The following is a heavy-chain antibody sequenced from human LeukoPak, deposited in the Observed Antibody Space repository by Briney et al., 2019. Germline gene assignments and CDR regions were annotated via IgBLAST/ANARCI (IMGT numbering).Heavy chain of an antibody. CDR3: ARGYGDKANYYYYMDV. Sequence: GGSLRLSCAASGFTVSSNYMSWVRQAPGKGLEWVSVIYSGGSTYYADSVKGRFTISRDNSKNTPYLQMNSLRAEDTAVYYCARGYGDKANYYYYMDVWGKGTTVTISS. V-gene: IGHV3-53*01. CDR1: GFTVSSNY. D-gene: IGHD4-17*01. CDR2: IYSGGST. J-gene: IGHJ6*03.